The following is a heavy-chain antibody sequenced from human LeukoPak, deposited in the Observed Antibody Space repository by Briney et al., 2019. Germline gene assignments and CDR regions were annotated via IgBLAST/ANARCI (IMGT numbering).Heavy chain of an antibody. J-gene: IGHJ3*02. CDR3: ARKDGDI. V-gene: IGHV4-4*07. CDR2: IDASGST. D-gene: IGHD5-24*01. CDR1: GGSISSYY. Sequence: SETLSLTCTVSGGSISSYYWIWIRQPAGRGLEWIGRIDASGSTNFNPSLKSRVTMSVDSSKNQFSLKLSSVTAADTALYYCARKDGDIWGQGTMVTVSS.